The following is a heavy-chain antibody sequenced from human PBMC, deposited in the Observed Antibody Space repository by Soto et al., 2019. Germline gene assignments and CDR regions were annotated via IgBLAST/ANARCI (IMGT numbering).Heavy chain of an antibody. D-gene: IGHD4-17*01. CDR2: IIPMFGTP. Sequence: QVQLVQSGAEVKKPGSSVRVSCTASGGTFSSDSVSWVRQARGEGLEWMGGIIPMFGTPTYSEKFQGRITITADQSASTVYLELRTLRSEDTALYFCAREGGSEGPVDTYGDAYNWFDPWGPGTQVTVSS. CDR3: AREGGSEGPVDTYGDAYNWFDP. V-gene: IGHV1-69*01. CDR1: GGTFSSDS. J-gene: IGHJ5*02.